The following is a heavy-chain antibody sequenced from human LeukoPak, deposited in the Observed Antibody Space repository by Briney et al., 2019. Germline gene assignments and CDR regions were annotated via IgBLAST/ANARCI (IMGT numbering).Heavy chain of an antibody. Sequence: PAGSLRLSCAASGFSFRSYWMSWVRQAPGKGLEWVANINQDGSEKYYVDSAKGRFTISRDNAKNSLSLQMISLRDEDTALYYCARDGHPFDWWGQGTQVTVSS. CDR2: INQDGSEK. J-gene: IGHJ4*02. V-gene: IGHV3-7*03. CDR3: ARDGHPFDW. CDR1: GFSFRSYW.